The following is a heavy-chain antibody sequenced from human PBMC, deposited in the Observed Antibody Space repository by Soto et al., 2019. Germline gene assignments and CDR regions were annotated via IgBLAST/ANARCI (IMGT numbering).Heavy chain of an antibody. CDR3: ARTTWIQLWLHYYYYGMDF. CDR1: GGTFSSYA. Sequence: SVKVSCKASGGTFSSYAISWVRQAPGQGLEWMGGIIPIFGTANYAQKFQGRVTITADESTSTAYMELRSLRSEDTAVYYCARTTWIQLWLHYYYYGMDFWGQGTTVTVSS. V-gene: IGHV1-69*13. CDR2: IIPIFGTA. J-gene: IGHJ6*02. D-gene: IGHD5-18*01.